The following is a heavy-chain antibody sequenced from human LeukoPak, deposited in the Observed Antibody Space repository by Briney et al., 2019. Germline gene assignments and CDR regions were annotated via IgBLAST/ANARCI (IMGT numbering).Heavy chain of an antibody. CDR1: GVSISGGDYY. Sequence: SQTLSLTCTVSGVSISGGDYYWSWIRQPPGKGLEWVGYMYYSGSAYYNPSLKSRATISVDTSKNQFSLKLSSVTAADTAVYFCARPYYYDSRIDPRGQGTLVTVSS. CDR2: MYYSGSA. J-gene: IGHJ5*02. D-gene: IGHD3-22*01. V-gene: IGHV4-30-4*01. CDR3: ARPYYYDSRIDP.